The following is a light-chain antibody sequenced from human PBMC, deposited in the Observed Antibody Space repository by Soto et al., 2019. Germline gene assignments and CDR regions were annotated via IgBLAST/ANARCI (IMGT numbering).Light chain of an antibody. CDR1: QSISTW. J-gene: IGKJ1*01. CDR3: QQYNSYST. V-gene: IGKV1-5*01. Sequence: DIQMTQSPSTLSAFVGDRVTITCRASQSISTWLAWYQQKPGKAPKLLIYDASSLESGVPSRFSGSGSGTEFTLTISSLQPEDFASYYCQQYNSYSTLGQGPKVDIK. CDR2: DAS.